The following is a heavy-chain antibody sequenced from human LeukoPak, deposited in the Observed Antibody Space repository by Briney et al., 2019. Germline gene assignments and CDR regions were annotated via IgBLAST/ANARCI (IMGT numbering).Heavy chain of an antibody. CDR3: ASDILTGADAFDF. D-gene: IGHD3-9*01. J-gene: IGHJ3*01. CDR2: INPSGGST. V-gene: IGHV1-46*01. CDR1: GYTFTNYH. Sequence: GASVKVSCKASGYTFTNYHIHWVRQAPGQGLEWMGIINPSGGSTTYAQNFQGRVSMTRDTSTTTVYMELRSLRSEDTAVYYCASDILTGADAFDFWGQGTMVTVSS.